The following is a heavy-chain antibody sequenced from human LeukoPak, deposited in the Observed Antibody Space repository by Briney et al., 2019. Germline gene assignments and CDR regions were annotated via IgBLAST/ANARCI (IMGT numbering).Heavy chain of an antibody. J-gene: IGHJ4*02. CDR3: ARGLMREYNSGWYMHYFDY. V-gene: IGHV1-69*13. Sequence: GAPVKVSCKASGGTFSSYAISWVRQAPGQGLEWMGGIIPIFGTANYAQKFQGKVTITADESTSTAYMELSSLRSEDTAVYYCARGLMREYNSGWYMHYFDYWGQGTLVTVSS. CDR1: GGTFSSYA. CDR2: IIPIFGTA. D-gene: IGHD6-19*01.